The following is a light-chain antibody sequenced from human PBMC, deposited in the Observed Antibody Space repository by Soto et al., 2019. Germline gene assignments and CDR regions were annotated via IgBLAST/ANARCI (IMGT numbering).Light chain of an antibody. CDR3: AAWDDSLNGYV. J-gene: IGLJ1*01. CDR1: SSNIGSNT. CDR2: SNN. Sequence: QSVLTQPPSASWTPGQRVTISCSRSSSNIGSNTVNWYQQLPGTAPKLLIYSNNQRPSGVPDRFSGSKSGTSASLAISGLQSEDEADYYCAAWDDSLNGYVFGTGTKVTVL. V-gene: IGLV1-44*01.